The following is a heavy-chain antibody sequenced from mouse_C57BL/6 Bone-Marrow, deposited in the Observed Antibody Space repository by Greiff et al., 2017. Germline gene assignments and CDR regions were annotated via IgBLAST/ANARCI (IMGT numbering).Heavy chain of an antibody. CDR1: GYTSTSYG. Sequence: QVHVQQSGAELARPGASVKLSCKASGYTSTSYGISWVKQRTGQGLEWIGEIYPRSGNTYYNEKFKGKATLTADKSSSTAYMELRSLTSEDSAVCFCARDWYVDVWGRGTTVTVAA. J-gene: IGHJ1*03. CDR3: ARDWYVDV. V-gene: IGHV1-81*01. CDR2: IYPRSGNT.